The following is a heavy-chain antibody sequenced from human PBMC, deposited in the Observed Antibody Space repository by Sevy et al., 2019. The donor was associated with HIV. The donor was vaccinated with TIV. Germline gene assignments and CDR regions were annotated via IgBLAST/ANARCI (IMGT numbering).Heavy chain of an antibody. V-gene: IGHV3-33*01. CDR2: IWYDGSNK. CDR3: AREARYCSGGSCDTDYYYYYGMDV. Sequence: GGSLRLSCVASGFTFSSYGMHWVRQAPGKGLEWVAVIWYDGSNKYYADSVKGRFTISRDNSKNTLYLQMNSLRAEDTAVYYCAREARYCSGGSCDTDYYYYYGMDVWGQGTTVTVSS. D-gene: IGHD2-15*01. CDR1: GFTFSSYG. J-gene: IGHJ6*02.